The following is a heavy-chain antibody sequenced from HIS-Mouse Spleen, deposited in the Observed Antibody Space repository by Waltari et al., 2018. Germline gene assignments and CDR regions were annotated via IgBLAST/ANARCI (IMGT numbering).Heavy chain of an antibody. V-gene: IGHV3-30-3*01. D-gene: IGHD6-19*01. CDR1: GFTFISYA. Sequence: QVQLVESGGGVVQPGRSLRLSCAASGFTFISYARHWVRQAPGKGLEWVAVISYDGSNKYYADSVKGRFTISRDNSKNTLYLQMNSLRAEDTAVYYCARDHSGWYFDYWGQGTLVTVSS. CDR2: ISYDGSNK. J-gene: IGHJ4*02. CDR3: ARDHSGWYFDY.